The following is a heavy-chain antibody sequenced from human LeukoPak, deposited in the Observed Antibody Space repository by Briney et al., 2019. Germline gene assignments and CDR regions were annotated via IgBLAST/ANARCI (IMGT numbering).Heavy chain of an antibody. CDR2: IYYSGCT. CDR3: ARPPGFSTSFWD. V-gene: IGHV4-39*01. CDR1: GGSISGSSYY. Sequence: SETLSLTCTVSGGSISGSSYYWGWIRQPPGKGLEWIGSIYYSGCTYYKPSLKSRVTISVDTSKNQFSLKLSSVAAADTAVYYCARPPGFSTSFWDWGQGTLVTVSS. J-gene: IGHJ4*02. D-gene: IGHD2-2*01.